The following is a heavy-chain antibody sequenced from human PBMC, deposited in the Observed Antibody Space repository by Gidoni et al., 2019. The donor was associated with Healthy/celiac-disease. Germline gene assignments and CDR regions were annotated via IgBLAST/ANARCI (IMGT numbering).Heavy chain of an antibody. V-gene: IGHV3-23*01. CDR3: AKDRGIAAAGQYYFDY. Sequence: EVQLLESGGGLVQPGGSLRLSCAADGFTVSSYAMSWVRQAPGKGLEWVSAISGSGGSTYYADSVKGLFTISRDNSKNTLYLQMNSLRAEDTAVYYCAKDRGIAAAGQYYFDYWGQGTLVTVSS. J-gene: IGHJ4*02. D-gene: IGHD6-13*01. CDR2: ISGSGGST. CDR1: GFTVSSYA.